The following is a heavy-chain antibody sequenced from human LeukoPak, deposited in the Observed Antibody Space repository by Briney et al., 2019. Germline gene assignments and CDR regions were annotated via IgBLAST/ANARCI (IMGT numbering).Heavy chain of an antibody. J-gene: IGHJ4*02. V-gene: IGHV1-3*01. CDR3: ARDRTTGASYFDY. D-gene: IGHD1-26*01. CDR1: GYTFTSYA. Sequence: EASVKVSCKASGYTFTSYAMHWVRQAPGQRLEWMGWINAGNGNTKYSQKFQGRVTITRDTSASTAYVELSSLRSEDTAVYYCARDRTTGASYFDYWGQGTLVTVSS. CDR2: INAGNGNT.